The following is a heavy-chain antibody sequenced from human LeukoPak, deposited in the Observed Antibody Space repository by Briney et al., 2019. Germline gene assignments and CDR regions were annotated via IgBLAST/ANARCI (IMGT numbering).Heavy chain of an antibody. Sequence: GGSLRLSCAASGFTFSSYAMSWVRQAPGKGLEGVSAISGSGGSTYYADSVKGRFTISRDNSKNTLYLQMNSLRAGDTAVYYCAKDPSWLLPAAKWGQGTMVTVSS. D-gene: IGHD2-2*01. CDR2: ISGSGGST. V-gene: IGHV3-23*01. CDR1: GFTFSSYA. CDR3: AKDPSWLLPAAK. J-gene: IGHJ3*01.